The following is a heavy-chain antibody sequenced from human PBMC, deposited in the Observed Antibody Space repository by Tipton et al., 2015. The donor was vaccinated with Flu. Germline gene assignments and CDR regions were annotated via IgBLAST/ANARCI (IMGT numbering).Heavy chain of an antibody. Sequence: TLSLTCAVSGDSISSDFYWAWIRQFPGKGLEWIGTVSRTGSTIYNPSLKSRVTISVDTSKNQFSLKLTSVTAADTAVYYCARDRWEYIRGFDSWGQGTLVTVSP. CDR3: ARDRWEYIRGFDS. CDR1: GDSISSDFY. V-gene: IGHV4-38-2*02. D-gene: IGHD2/OR15-2a*01. CDR2: VSRTGST. J-gene: IGHJ5*01.